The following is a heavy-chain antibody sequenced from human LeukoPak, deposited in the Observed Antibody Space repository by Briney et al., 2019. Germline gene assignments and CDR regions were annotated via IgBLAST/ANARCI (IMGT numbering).Heavy chain of an antibody. CDR1: GGTFSSYA. D-gene: IGHD3-3*01. J-gene: IGHJ6*03. Sequence: SVKVSCKASGGTFSSYAISWVRQAPGQGLEWMGGIIPIFGTANYAQKFQGGVTITTDESTSTAYMELSSLRSEDTAVYYCAGDFWSGYYIEVEYYYYMDVWGKGTTVTVSS. V-gene: IGHV1-69*05. CDR2: IIPIFGTA. CDR3: AGDFWSGYYIEVEYYYYMDV.